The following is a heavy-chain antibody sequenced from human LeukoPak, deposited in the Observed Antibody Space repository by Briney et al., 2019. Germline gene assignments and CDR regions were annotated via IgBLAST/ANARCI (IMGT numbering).Heavy chain of an antibody. V-gene: IGHV4-31*03. Sequence: PSQTLSLTYTVSGGSISSGGYYWSWIRQHPGRGLGWIEYIYYSGSTYYNPSLKSRVTISVDTSKTQFSLKLSSVTAADTAVYYCARESVGGLTPPDANWGQGTLVTVSS. J-gene: IGHJ4*02. CDR2: IYYSGST. D-gene: IGHD1-26*01. CDR3: ARESVGGLTPPDAN. CDR1: GGSISSGGYY.